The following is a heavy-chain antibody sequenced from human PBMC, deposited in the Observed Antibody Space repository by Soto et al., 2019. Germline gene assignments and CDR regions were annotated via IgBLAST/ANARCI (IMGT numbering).Heavy chain of an antibody. J-gene: IGHJ4*02. Sequence: QVQLVESGGGLVKPGGSLRLSCAASGFTFSDYYMSWVRQAPGKGLEWVSYISSSRTTIYYADSVKGRFTVSRDNAKNELHLQMNSRRGEDTAVDYGACDGWDQTDFDFGGQGTLVTVSS. CDR2: ISSSRTTI. CDR3: ACDGWDQTDFDF. CDR1: GFTFSDYY. D-gene: IGHD1-26*01. V-gene: IGHV3-11*01.